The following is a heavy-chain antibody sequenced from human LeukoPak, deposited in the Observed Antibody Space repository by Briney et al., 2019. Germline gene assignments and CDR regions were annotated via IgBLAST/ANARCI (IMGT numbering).Heavy chain of an antibody. Sequence: PGGSLRLSCAASGFTFSTYSMNWVRQAPGKGLEWVSYISGGSSNTFYADSVKGRFTISRDNAKNSLYLQMNSLRAEDTAVYYCARERDPHWFGGSHPAPFQHWGQGTLVTVSS. CDR2: ISGGSSNT. V-gene: IGHV3-48*04. CDR1: GFTFSTYS. D-gene: IGHD3-10*01. J-gene: IGHJ1*01. CDR3: ARERDPHWFGGSHPAPFQH.